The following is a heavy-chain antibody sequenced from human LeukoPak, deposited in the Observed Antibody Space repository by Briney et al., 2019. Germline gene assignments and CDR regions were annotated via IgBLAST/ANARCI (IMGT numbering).Heavy chain of an antibody. CDR2: ISGSGGST. CDR1: GFTFSSYA. Sequence: PGGSLRLSCAASGFTFSSYAMSWVRQAPGEGLEWVSAISGSGGSTYYADSVKGRFTISRDNSKNTLYLQMNSLRAEDTAVYYCAKDRRSSGWHWFDYWGQGTLVTVSS. J-gene: IGHJ4*02. V-gene: IGHV3-23*01. CDR3: AKDRRSSGWHWFDY. D-gene: IGHD6-19*01.